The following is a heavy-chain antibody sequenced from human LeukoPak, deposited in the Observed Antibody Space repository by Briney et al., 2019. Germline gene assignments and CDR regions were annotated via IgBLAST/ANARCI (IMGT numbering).Heavy chain of an antibody. CDR3: ARGPHWDPHFDY. J-gene: IGHJ4*02. D-gene: IGHD7-27*01. CDR1: GFTFTAYH. CDR2: INPNSGGT. V-gene: IGHV1-2*02. Sequence: ASVKVSCKASGFTFTAYHMHWVRQAPGQGLEWMGWINPNSGGTNYGQKFQGRVTMTRDTSISTAYMELSGLRSDDTAVYYCARGPHWDPHFDYWGQGTLVTVSS.